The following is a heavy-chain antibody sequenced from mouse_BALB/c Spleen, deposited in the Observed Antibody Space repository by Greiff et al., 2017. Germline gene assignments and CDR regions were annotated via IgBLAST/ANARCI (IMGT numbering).Heavy chain of an antibody. V-gene: IGHV14-3*02. J-gene: IGHJ2*01. CDR1: GFNIKDTY. D-gene: IGHD2-14*01. CDR2: IDPANGNT. Sequence: VQLQQSGAELVKPGASVKLSCTASGFNIKDTYMHWVKQRPEQDLEWIGRIDPANGNTKYDPKFQGKATITADTSSNTAYLQLSSLTSEDTAVYYCARGDYRYYFDYWGQGTTLTVSS. CDR3: ARGDYRYYFDY.